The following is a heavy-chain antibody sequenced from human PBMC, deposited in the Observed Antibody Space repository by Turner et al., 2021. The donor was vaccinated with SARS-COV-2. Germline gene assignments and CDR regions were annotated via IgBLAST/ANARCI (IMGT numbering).Heavy chain of an antibody. CDR1: VGPFSSYA. D-gene: IGHD3-16*01. J-gene: IGHJ6*02. CDR3: ARVGGLRPNDYCYYGMDV. V-gene: IGHV1-69*01. CDR2: INPIVSTA. Sequence: QVQLVQFGAEVHKPQSSVKVSCKVSVGPFSSYAISWVRQAPGQGLEWRWGINPIVSTANYAQNFHGRGTINADESTSTADMVLSSLRSEDSSVYYCARVGGLRPNDYCYYGMDVWGQGTTVTVSS.